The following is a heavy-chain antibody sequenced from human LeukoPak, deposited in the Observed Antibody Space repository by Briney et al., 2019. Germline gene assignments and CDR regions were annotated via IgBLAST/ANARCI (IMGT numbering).Heavy chain of an antibody. J-gene: IGHJ4*02. V-gene: IGHV3-23*01. Sequence: GGSLRLSCAASGFTFSTYAMNWVRQPPGKGLEWVSVIGSRTYYAASVKGRFTISGANSKKTLYLQMNCLRAGDTAIYYCAKASTVLRPIDSWGQGTLVTVSS. CDR2: IGSRT. D-gene: IGHD5/OR15-5a*01. CDR3: AKASTVLRPIDS. CDR1: GFTFSTYA.